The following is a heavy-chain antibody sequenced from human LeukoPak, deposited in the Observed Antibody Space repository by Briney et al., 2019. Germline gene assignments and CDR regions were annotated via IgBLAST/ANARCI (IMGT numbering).Heavy chain of an antibody. CDR2: ISYGGSNK. Sequence: GRSLRLSCAASGFTFSSYGMHWVRQAPGKGLEWVAVISYGGSNKYYADSVKGRFTISRDNSKNTLYLQMNSLRAEDTAVYYCAKDGLEWELYFDYWGQGTLVTVSS. CDR1: GFTFSSYG. D-gene: IGHD1-26*01. J-gene: IGHJ4*02. V-gene: IGHV3-30*18. CDR3: AKDGLEWELYFDY.